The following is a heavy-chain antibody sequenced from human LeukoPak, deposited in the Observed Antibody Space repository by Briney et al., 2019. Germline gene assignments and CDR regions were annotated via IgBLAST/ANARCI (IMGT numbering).Heavy chain of an antibody. Sequence: PSETLSLTCTVSGGSISSGSYYWSWIRQPAGKGLEWIGRIYTSGSTNYNPSLKSRVTISVDTSKTQFSLKLSSVTAADTAVYYCARGDHDYGDYSDAFDIWGQGTMVTVSS. CDR3: ARGDHDYGDYSDAFDI. J-gene: IGHJ3*02. V-gene: IGHV4-61*02. CDR1: GGSISSGSYY. D-gene: IGHD4-17*01. CDR2: IYTSGST.